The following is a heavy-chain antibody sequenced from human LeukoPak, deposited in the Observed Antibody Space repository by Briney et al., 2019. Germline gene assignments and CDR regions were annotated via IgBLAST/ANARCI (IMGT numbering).Heavy chain of an antibody. Sequence: GGSLRLSCAASGFTFSSYGMHWVHQAPGKGLEWVAVISYDGSNKYYADSVKGRFTISRDNSKNTLYLQMNSLRAEDTAVYYCARAGAFSPRGYCSSTSCYAFDYWGQGTLVTVSS. V-gene: IGHV3-30*03. CDR1: GFTFSSYG. J-gene: IGHJ4*02. CDR2: ISYDGSNK. CDR3: ARAGAFSPRGYCSSTSCYAFDY. D-gene: IGHD2-2*01.